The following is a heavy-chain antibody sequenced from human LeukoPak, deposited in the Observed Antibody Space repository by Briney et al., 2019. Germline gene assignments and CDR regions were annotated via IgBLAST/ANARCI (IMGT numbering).Heavy chain of an antibody. CDR3: ANLQQALFIVAKAFDI. Sequence: GGSLRLSCAASEFTFSSYAMSWVRQAPGKGLEWVSLISGSGVNTQYADSVKGRFTISRDSSKNTLYLQMNSLRAEDTAVYYCANLQQALFIVAKAFDIWGQGTMVTVSS. J-gene: IGHJ3*02. D-gene: IGHD3-16*02. V-gene: IGHV3-23*01. CDR1: EFTFSSYA. CDR2: ISGSGVNT.